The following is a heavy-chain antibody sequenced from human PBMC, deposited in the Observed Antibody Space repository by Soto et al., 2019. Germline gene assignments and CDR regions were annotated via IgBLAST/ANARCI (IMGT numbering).Heavy chain of an antibody. J-gene: IGHJ3*02. CDR1: GYTFTSYD. Sequence: GASVKVSCKASGYTFTSYDINWVRQATGQGLEWMGWMNPNSGNTGYAQKFQGRVTMTRNTSISTAYMELSSLRSEDTAVYYCARGRYSSGWLPSTPDAFDIWGQGTMVTVSS. V-gene: IGHV1-8*01. CDR2: MNPNSGNT. D-gene: IGHD6-19*01. CDR3: ARGRYSSGWLPSTPDAFDI.